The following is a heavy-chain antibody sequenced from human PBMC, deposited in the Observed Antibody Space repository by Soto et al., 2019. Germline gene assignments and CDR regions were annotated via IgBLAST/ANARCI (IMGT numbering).Heavy chain of an antibody. V-gene: IGHV1-69*02. Sequence: QVQLVQSGAEVKKPGSSVKVSCKASGGTFSSYIISWVRQAPGQGHEWMGRIIPILGIANYAQKFQGRVTITADKSTSTAYMELSSLRSEDTAVYYCARGLNYDSLSLDDYWGQGTLVTVSS. D-gene: IGHD3-22*01. J-gene: IGHJ4*02. CDR3: ARGLNYDSLSLDDY. CDR2: IIPILGIA. CDR1: GGTFSSYI.